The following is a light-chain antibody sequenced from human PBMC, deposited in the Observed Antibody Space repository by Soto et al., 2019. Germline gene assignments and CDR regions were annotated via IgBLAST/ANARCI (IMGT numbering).Light chain of an antibody. CDR3: KQCNSYPYT. J-gene: IGKJ2*01. V-gene: IGKV1-9*01. Sequence: DIPLTQSPSFLSASVGDRVTIICRASQGISSYLAWYQQKPGTAPMLLMYAASTLQRWVPSRFSGSGTVTEFTLTISSLQPEDFETYYCKQCNSYPYTFRQGTKMEI. CDR1: QGISSY. CDR2: AAS.